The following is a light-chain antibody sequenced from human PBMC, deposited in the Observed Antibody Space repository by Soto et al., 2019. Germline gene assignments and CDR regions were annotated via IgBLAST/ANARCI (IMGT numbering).Light chain of an antibody. CDR1: SSDVGGYNY. J-gene: IGLJ1*01. CDR2: EVS. Sequence: SALTQPASVSGSPRQSIAISCTGTSSDVGGYNYVSWYQHHPGKAPKLVIYEVSNRPSGVSNRFSGSKSGNTASLTISGLQAEDEADYYCSSYTTSTPVYVFGTGTKVTVL. CDR3: SSYTTSTPVYV. V-gene: IGLV2-14*01.